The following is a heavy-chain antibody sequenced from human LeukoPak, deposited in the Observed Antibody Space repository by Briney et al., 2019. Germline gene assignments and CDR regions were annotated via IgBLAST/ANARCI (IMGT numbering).Heavy chain of an antibody. CDR3: ARLKATVSIHAYFDS. CDR1: GYSISSGYF. Sequence: SETLSLTCTVSGYSISSGYFWGWIRQPPGKGLEWIGSIYHSGTTNYNPSLKSRVSISSDTSKNQFSLELSSVTAADTAVYYCARLKATVSIHAYFDSWGQGTLVTVSS. D-gene: IGHD4-17*01. J-gene: IGHJ4*02. V-gene: IGHV4-38-2*02. CDR2: IYHSGTT.